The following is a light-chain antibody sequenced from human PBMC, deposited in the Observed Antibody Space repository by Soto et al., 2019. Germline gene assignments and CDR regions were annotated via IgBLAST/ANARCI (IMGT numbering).Light chain of an antibody. J-gene: IGLJ2*01. CDR2: EVT. CDR3: SSYTSDNTVV. Sequence: QSALTQPASVSGSPGQSITISCPGTSNDVGGYDYVSWYQQHPGKAPKLVIYEVTNRPSGVSNRFSGSKSGNTAALTISGLQAEDEADYYCSSYTSDNTVVFGGGTKLTVL. V-gene: IGLV2-14*01. CDR1: SNDVGGYDY.